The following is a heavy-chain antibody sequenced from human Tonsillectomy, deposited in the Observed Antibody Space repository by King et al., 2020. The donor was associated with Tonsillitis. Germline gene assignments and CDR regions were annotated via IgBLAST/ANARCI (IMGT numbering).Heavy chain of an antibody. Sequence: VQLVESGAEVKKPGESLKISCKGSGYNFASYWIGWVRQMPGKGLEWMGIIFPGDSDTRYNPSFQGQVTISADKSISTAYVQRSSLKASDPAVYFCAGRRRSESGGPYDSWGQGTLVTVSS. CDR1: GYNFASYW. J-gene: IGHJ4*02. D-gene: IGHD2-15*01. CDR2: IFPGDSDT. V-gene: IGHV5-51*03. CDR3: AGRRRSESGGPYDS.